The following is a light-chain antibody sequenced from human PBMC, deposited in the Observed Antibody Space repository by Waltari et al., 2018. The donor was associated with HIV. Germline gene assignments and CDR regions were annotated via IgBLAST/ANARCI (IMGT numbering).Light chain of an antibody. CDR2: GAS. V-gene: IGKV3-20*01. Sequence: ELVLTQSPGTLSLSPGERATLSCRASQNINNNDLAWYQQQPGKAPRLVIYGASSRATGIPDRFSGSVSGTDFTLTISRLEPEDFAVYYCQQCGSSVPYTFGQGTKLEI. CDR1: QNINNND. J-gene: IGKJ2*01. CDR3: QQCGSSVPYT.